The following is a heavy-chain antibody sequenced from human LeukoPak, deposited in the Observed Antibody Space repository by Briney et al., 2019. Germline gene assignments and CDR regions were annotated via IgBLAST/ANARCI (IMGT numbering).Heavy chain of an antibody. CDR2: IYYSGST. Sequence: PSETLSLTCTVSGGSISSYYWSWIRQPPGKGLEWIGYIYYSGSTNYNPSFKSRVTISVDTSKNQFSLKLSSVTAADTAVYYCAREYSSRIINSIWFDPWGQGTLVTVSS. J-gene: IGHJ5*02. D-gene: IGHD6-13*01. CDR3: AREYSSRIINSIWFDP. CDR1: GGSISSYY. V-gene: IGHV4-59*01.